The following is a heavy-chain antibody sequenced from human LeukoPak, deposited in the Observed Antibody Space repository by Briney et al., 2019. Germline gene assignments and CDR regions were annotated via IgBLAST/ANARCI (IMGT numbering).Heavy chain of an antibody. J-gene: IGHJ4*02. CDR1: GFTFSSYA. V-gene: IGHV3-23*01. Sequence: GGSLRLSCAASGFTFSSYAMSWVRQAPGKGLEWVSAISGSGGSTYYADSVKGRFTISRDDPHNTLYLQMNSLRAEDTAVYFCARGGVDYYGSGTYYLMYYFDYWGQGALVTVSS. CDR3: ARGGVDYYGSGTYYLMYYFDY. D-gene: IGHD3-10*01. CDR2: ISGSGGST.